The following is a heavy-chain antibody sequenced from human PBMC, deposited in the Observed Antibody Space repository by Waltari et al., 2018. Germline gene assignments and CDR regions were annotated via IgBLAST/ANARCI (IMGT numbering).Heavy chain of an antibody. Sequence: EVQLVDSGGGLVQPGGSLRLSCAASGFPFDKTAMSWVRQAPGKGLEWVSSINGRVYDTYYADSVKGRFTISRDNSRSTAYLQMNSLRAEDTALYYCAKDPWGTRYFDYWGQGTPVTVSS. J-gene: IGHJ4*02. D-gene: IGHD3-16*01. CDR1: GFPFDKTA. V-gene: IGHV3-23*04. CDR3: AKDPWGTRYFDY. CDR2: INGRVYDT.